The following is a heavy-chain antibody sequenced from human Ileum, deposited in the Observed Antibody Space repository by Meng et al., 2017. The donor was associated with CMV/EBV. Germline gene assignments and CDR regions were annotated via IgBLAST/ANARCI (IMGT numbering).Heavy chain of an antibody. CDR3: ARGSGYSIYAD. CDR2: ISYGEFT. CDR1: GASVSENY. Sequence: SETLSLTCTVSGASVSENYCSWIRQSPGKGLEWIGYISYGEFTNYNPSLRSRVSISVDTSKNQLSLTLTSVTAADAAIYCCARGSGYSIYADWGQGTLVTVSS. D-gene: IGHD4-11*01. J-gene: IGHJ4*02. V-gene: IGHV4-59*02.